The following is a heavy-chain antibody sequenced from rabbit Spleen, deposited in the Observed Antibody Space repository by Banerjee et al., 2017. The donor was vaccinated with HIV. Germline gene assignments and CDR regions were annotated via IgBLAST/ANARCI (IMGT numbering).Heavy chain of an antibody. Sequence: QSLEESGGGLVQPEGSLALTCKASGFSFSSSDYICWVRQAPGKGLEWISCINTATNKDVYATWAKGRFTISRTSSTTVTLQMTSLTAADTATYFCARDLTSVIGWNFNLWGPGTLVTVS. CDR2: INTATNKD. J-gene: IGHJ4*01. V-gene: IGHV1S40*01. CDR1: GFSFSSSDY. CDR3: ARDLTSVIGWNFNL. D-gene: IGHD1-1*01.